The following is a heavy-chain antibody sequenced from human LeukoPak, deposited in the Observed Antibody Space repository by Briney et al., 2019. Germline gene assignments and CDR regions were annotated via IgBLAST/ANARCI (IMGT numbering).Heavy chain of an antibody. D-gene: IGHD3-10*01. CDR3: ARSGPLFDY. CDR2: ISGSGDST. J-gene: IGHJ4*02. Sequence: GGSLRLSCAASGFTFSTYGMNWVRQAPGKGLVWVSSISGSGDSTYYADSVKGRFTISRDNAKNSLYLQMNSLRAEDTAVYYCARSGPLFDYWGQGTLVTVSS. CDR1: GFTFSTYG. V-gene: IGHV3-23*01.